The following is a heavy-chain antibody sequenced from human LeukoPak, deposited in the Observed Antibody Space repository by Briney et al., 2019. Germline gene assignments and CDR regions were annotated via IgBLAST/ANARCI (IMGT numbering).Heavy chain of an antibody. CDR2: LYSDGNT. CDR3: ARGVEPLAANTLAY. V-gene: IGHV3-53*01. J-gene: IGHJ4*02. CDR1: GFTVITND. Sequence: GRSLRLSCAASGFTVITNDMTWVRQAPGKGLEWVLVLYSDGNTKCADSVQGRFTISRDNSKNTLYLEMNSLSPDDTAVYYCARGVEPLAANTLAYWGQGTLVTVSS. D-gene: IGHD1-14*01.